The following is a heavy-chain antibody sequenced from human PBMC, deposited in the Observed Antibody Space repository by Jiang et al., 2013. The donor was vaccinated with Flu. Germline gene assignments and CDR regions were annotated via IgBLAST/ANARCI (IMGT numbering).Heavy chain of an antibody. J-gene: IGHJ4*02. CDR1: GFTFSSYS. CDR2: ISSSSSYI. V-gene: IGHV3-21*01. CDR3: ARDYTRSFKAAAGNGYYFDY. D-gene: IGHD6-13*01. Sequence: VQLLESGGGLVKPGGSLRLSCAASGFTFSSYSMNWVRQAPGKGLEWVSSISSSSSYIYYADSVKGRFTISRDNAKNSLYLQMNSLRAEDTAVYYCARDYTRSFKAAAGNGYYFDYWGQGTLVTVSS.